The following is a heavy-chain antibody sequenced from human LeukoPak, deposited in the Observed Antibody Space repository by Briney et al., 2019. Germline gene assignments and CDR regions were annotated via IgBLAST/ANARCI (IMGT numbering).Heavy chain of an antibody. D-gene: IGHD2-2*02. V-gene: IGHV3-9*03. J-gene: IGHJ3*02. CDR3: AKDTGRGSELGYCSSTSCYKPSPFDAFDI. Sequence: GGSLRLSCAASGFTFDDYAMHWVRQAPGKGLEWVSGISWNSGSIGYADSVKGRFTISRDNAKNSLYLQMNSLRAEDMALYYCAKDTGRGSELGYCSSTSCYKPSPFDAFDIWGQGTMVTVSS. CDR1: GFTFDDYA. CDR2: ISWNSGSI.